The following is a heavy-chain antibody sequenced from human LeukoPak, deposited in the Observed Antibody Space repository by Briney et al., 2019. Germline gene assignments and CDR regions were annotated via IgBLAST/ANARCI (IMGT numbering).Heavy chain of an antibody. CDR1: GDSIGSSSYY. V-gene: IGHV4-39*07. Sequence: PSETLSLTCTVSGDSIGSSSYYWGWIRQPPGKGLEWIGTIYYSGTTYYNPSLKSRVTISVDTSKNQFSLKLSSVTAADTAVYYCASRRGQGAFDIWGQGTMVTVSS. CDR2: IYYSGTT. CDR3: ASRRGQGAFDI. J-gene: IGHJ3*02. D-gene: IGHD1-14*01.